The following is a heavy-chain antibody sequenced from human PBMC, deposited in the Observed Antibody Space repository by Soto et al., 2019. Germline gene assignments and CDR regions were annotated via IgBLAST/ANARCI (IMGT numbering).Heavy chain of an antibody. D-gene: IGHD2-21*02. Sequence: GSLRLSWAGSAFTFSSYSMHWVRQAPGKGLEWVSSIGSRSDIYYADSVKGRFTISRDNAKNSLSLQMNSLRAEDTAVYYCAREETAWPLAYGLDVWGQGTTVTVSS. J-gene: IGHJ6*02. CDR2: IGSRSDI. CDR1: AFTFSSYS. V-gene: IGHV3-21*01. CDR3: AREETAWPLAYGLDV.